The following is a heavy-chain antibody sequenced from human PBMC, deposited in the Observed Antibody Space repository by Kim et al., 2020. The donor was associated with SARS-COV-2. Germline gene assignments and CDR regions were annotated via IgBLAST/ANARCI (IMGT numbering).Heavy chain of an antibody. V-gene: IGHV3-30*18. CDR3: AKGEQQQLVHWFDP. J-gene: IGHJ5*02. CDR1: GFTFSSYG. Sequence: GGSLRLSCAASGFTFSSYGMHWVRQAPGKGLEWVAVISYDGSNKYYADSVKGRFTISRDNSKNTLYLQMNSLRAEDTAVYYCAKGEQQQLVHWFDPWGQGTLVTVSS. D-gene: IGHD6-13*01. CDR2: ISYDGSNK.